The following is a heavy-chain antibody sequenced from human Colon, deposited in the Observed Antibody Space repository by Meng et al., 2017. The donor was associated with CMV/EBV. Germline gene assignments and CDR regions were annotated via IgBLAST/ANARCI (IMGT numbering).Heavy chain of an antibody. V-gene: IGHV3-30*19. Sequence: GESLKISCVASGFSFSSHGMHWVRQAPGKGLEWVAVISYDGSNKYYADSVKGRFTISRDNSKNTLYLQMNSLRAEDTAVYYCAREQTYYDFWSGIDYWGQGTLVTVSS. CDR1: GFSFSSHG. CDR2: ISYDGSNK. J-gene: IGHJ4*02. CDR3: AREQTYYDFWSGIDY. D-gene: IGHD3-3*01.